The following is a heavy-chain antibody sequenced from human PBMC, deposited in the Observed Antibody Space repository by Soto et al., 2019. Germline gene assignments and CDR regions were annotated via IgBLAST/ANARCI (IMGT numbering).Heavy chain of an antibody. CDR3: ARDRALTGDRNWFDP. D-gene: IGHD7-27*01. V-gene: IGHV3-66*01. Sequence: GGSLRLSCAASGFTVGSNYMFWVRQAPGKGLEWVSTIYSGGGTYYADSVKGRFTISRDNPKNTLYLQMNSLRAEDTAVYYCARDRALTGDRNWFDPWGQGTLVTVSS. CDR1: GFTVGSNY. J-gene: IGHJ5*02. CDR2: IYSGGGT.